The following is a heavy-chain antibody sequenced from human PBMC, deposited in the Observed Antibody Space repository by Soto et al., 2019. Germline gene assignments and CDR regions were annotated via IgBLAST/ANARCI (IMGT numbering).Heavy chain of an antibody. D-gene: IGHD3-9*01. Sequence: QGQLQRWGAGLLKPSEPLSPTCAVYGGSFSGYYWSGIRQPPGKGLEWIGEINHSGSTNYNPSLKSRVTISVDTSKNQFSLKLSSVTAADTAVYYCASSNYDILTGYTDYWGQGTLVTVSS. CDR1: GGSFSGYY. J-gene: IGHJ4*02. CDR3: ASSNYDILTGYTDY. V-gene: IGHV4-34*01. CDR2: INHSGST.